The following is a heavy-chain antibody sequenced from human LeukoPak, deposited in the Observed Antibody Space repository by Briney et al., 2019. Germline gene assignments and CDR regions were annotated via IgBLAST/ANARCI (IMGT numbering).Heavy chain of an antibody. V-gene: IGHV3-9*01. CDR2: ISWNSGSI. D-gene: IGHD6-19*01. CDR1: GFTFDDYA. CDR3: ARDNKAYSSGWDEGASWFDY. Sequence: PGRSLRLSCAASGFTFDDYAMHWVRQAPGKGLEWVSGISWNSGSIGYADSVKGRFTISRDNAKNSLYLQMNSLRAEDTAVYYCARDNKAYSSGWDEGASWFDYWGQGTLVTVSS. J-gene: IGHJ4*02.